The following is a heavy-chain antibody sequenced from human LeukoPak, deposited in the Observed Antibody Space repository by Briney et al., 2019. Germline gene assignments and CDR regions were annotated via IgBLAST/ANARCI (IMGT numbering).Heavy chain of an antibody. CDR1: GFTFSSYG. Sequence: QPGGSLRLSCAASGFTFSSYGMGWVRQAPGKGLERVAAIRAGGDLTNYADSVKGRFIISRDSSKNMLYVQMNSLRAEDTAIYYCAKGLISSATYFSYFDYWGQGTLVTVSS. V-gene: IGHV3-23*01. CDR3: AKGLISSATYFSYFDY. D-gene: IGHD1-26*01. CDR2: IRAGGDLT. J-gene: IGHJ4*02.